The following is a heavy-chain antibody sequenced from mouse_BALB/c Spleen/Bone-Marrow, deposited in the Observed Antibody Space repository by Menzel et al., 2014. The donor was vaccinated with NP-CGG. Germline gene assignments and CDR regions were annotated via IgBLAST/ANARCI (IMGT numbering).Heavy chain of an antibody. V-gene: IGHV1-9*01. J-gene: IGHJ2*01. Sequence: VKLVESGAELMKPGASVKISCKATGYTFSSFWIEWVKRRPGHGLEWIGEILPGSDSTNYNEKFKGKATFTADTSSNTAYMQLSSLTSEDSAVYYCARGDRYDVRFDYWGQGTTLTVSS. D-gene: IGHD2-14*01. CDR3: ARGDRYDVRFDY. CDR1: GYTFSSFW. CDR2: ILPGSDST.